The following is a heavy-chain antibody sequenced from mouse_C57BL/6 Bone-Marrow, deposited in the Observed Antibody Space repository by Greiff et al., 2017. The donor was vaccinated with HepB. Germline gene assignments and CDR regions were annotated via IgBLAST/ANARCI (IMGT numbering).Heavy chain of an antibody. CDR1: GYSITSGYY. CDR3: ARDYSNYERYFDV. Sequence: EVKLQESGPGLVKPSQSLSLTCSVTGYSITSGYYWNWIRQFPGNKLEWMGYISYDGSNNYNPSLKNRISITRDTSKNQFFLKLNSVTTEDTATYYCARDYSNYERYFDVWGTGTTVTVSS. D-gene: IGHD2-5*01. V-gene: IGHV3-6*01. CDR2: ISYDGSN. J-gene: IGHJ1*03.